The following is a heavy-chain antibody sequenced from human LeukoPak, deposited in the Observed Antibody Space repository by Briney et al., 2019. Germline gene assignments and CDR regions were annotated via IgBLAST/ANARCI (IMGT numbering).Heavy chain of an antibody. CDR3: ARNYGDYALDY. D-gene: IGHD4-17*01. J-gene: IGHJ4*02. Sequence: GGSLRLSCAASGFTFSSYGMHWVRQAPGKGLEWVAVIWYDGGNKYYADSVKGRFTISRDNSKNTLYLQMNSLRAEDTAVYYCARNYGDYALDYWGQGTLVTVSS. CDR2: IWYDGGNK. V-gene: IGHV3-33*01. CDR1: GFTFSSYG.